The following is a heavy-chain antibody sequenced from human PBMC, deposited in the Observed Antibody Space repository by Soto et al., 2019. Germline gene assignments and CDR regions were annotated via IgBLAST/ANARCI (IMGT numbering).Heavy chain of an antibody. V-gene: IGHV1-69*13. CDR1: GGTFSSYS. Sequence: SVKVSCKASGGTFSSYSISWVRQAPGQGLEWMGGIIPIFGTANYAQKFQGRVTITADESTSTAYMELSSLRSEDTAVYYCAREEVVVAATVLVYYYYGMDVWGQGTTVTVSS. CDR2: IIPIFGTA. CDR3: AREEVVVAATVLVYYYYGMDV. D-gene: IGHD2-15*01. J-gene: IGHJ6*02.